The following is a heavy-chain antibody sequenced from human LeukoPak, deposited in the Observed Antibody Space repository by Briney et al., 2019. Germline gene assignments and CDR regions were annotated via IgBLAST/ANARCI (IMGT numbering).Heavy chain of an antibody. CDR3: ARDGYSNAMDV. J-gene: IGHJ6*02. CDR2: IKYDGSEK. V-gene: IGHV3-7*04. Sequence: GGSLRLSCAASGFTFSGNWMSWVRQAPGKGLEWVANIKYDGSEKYYVDFVKGRFTISRDNAKNSLYLQMNSLRVEDTAVYYCARDGYSNAMDVWGQGTTVTVSS. CDR1: GFTFSGNW.